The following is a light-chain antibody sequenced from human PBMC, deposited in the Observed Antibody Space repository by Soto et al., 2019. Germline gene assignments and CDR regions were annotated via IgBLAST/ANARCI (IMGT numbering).Light chain of an antibody. CDR1: QSVSNN. CDR3: HQYNTWPYT. V-gene: IGKV3-15*01. CDR2: DAS. J-gene: IGKJ2*01. Sequence: EIVMTQSPATLSVSPGERATLSCGASQSVSNNLAWYQQRPGQAPRLLIYDASTRATGIPARFTGSGSGTEFTLTISSLQSEDFAVYYCHQYNTWPYTFGQGTALEIK.